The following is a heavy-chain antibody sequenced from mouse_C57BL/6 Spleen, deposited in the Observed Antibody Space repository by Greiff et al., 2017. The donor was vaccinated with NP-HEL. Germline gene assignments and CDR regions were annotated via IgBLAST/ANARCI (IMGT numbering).Heavy chain of an antibody. CDR1: GYTFTSYG. V-gene: IGHV1-81*01. Sequence: QVQLQQSGAELARPGASVKLSCKASGYTFTSYGISWVKQRTGQGLEWIGEIYPRSGNTYYNEKFKGKATLTADKSSSTAYMELRSLTSEDSAVYFCARTPYYYGSSTGYFYVWGTGTTVTVSS. CDR3: ARTPYYYGSSTGYFYV. CDR2: IYPRSGNT. D-gene: IGHD1-1*01. J-gene: IGHJ1*03.